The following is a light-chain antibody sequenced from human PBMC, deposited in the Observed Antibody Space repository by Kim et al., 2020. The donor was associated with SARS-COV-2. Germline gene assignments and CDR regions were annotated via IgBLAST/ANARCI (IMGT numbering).Light chain of an antibody. CDR3: QAWDSSLVV. V-gene: IGLV3-1*01. J-gene: IGLJ2*01. CDR1: KLGDKY. CDR2: QDS. Sequence: SYELTQPPSVSVSPGQTASITCSGDKLGDKYACWYQQKPGQSPVLVTYQDSKRPSGIPERFSGSNSGNTATLTISETQAMDEADYYCQAWDSSLVVFGGG.